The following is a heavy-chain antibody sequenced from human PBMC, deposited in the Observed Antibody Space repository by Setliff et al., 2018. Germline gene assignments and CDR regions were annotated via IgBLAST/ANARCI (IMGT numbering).Heavy chain of an antibody. Sequence: SETLSLTCNVSGVSIANTASYWSWIRQPAGKTLEWIGQVYVGGNTYYNPSFESRVSISVDRSNNQFSLKLNSVTAADTALYYCARSYHLVLTNWFDAWGHGTLVTVSS. CDR3: ARSYHLVLTNWFDA. CDR2: VYVGGNT. J-gene: IGHJ5*01. V-gene: IGHV4-61*09. D-gene: IGHD1-26*01. CDR1: GVSIANTASY.